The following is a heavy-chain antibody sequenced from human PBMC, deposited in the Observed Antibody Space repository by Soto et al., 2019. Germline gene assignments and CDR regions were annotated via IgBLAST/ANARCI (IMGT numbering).Heavy chain of an antibody. CDR2: ISGSGGST. CDR1: GFTFSSDA. J-gene: IGHJ6*02. CDR3: AKASCSSTSCYSIASSKYYYYGLDV. V-gene: IGHV3-23*01. D-gene: IGHD2-2*01. Sequence: GGSLRLSCAASGFTFSSDAMSWVRQAPGKGLEWVSAISGSGGSTYYADSVKGRFTISRDNSKNTLYLQMNSLRAEDTAVYYCAKASCSSTSCYSIASSKYYYYGLDVWGQGTTVTVSS.